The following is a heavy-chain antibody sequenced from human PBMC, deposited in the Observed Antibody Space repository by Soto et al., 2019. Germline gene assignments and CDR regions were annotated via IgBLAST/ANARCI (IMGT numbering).Heavy chain of an antibody. CDR2: IDWDDDK. V-gene: IGHV2-70*01. Sequence: SGPTLVNPTPTLTLTCTCSGFSLNTRGMCVSWIRQPPGKALEWLALIDWDDDKYYSSSLKASLTISKDTSKSQVVFTMTNMDPVDTATYYCARAPSGDCKNGMDVWGQGTTVTVSS. J-gene: IGHJ6*02. D-gene: IGHD2-21*02. CDR3: ARAPSGDCKNGMDV. CDR1: GFSLNTRGMC.